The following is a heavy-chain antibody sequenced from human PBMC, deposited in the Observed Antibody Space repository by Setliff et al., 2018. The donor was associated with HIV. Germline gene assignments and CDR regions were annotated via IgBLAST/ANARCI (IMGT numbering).Heavy chain of an antibody. J-gene: IGHJ4*02. CDR3: ARGRGVIKEKPFDE. CDR2: VYYSGTT. D-gene: IGHD3-10*01. CDR1: GASISSHY. V-gene: IGHV4-59*11. Sequence: TSETLSLTCTVSGASISSHYWSWIRQSPGKGLEWIGHVYYSGTTKYNPSFQSRVSMSVDTSKNQVSVRLQSLSAADTAVYYCARGRGVIKEKPFDEWGQGTLVTVSS.